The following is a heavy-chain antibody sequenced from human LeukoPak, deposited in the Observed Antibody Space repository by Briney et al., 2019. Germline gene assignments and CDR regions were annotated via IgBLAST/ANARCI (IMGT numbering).Heavy chain of an antibody. Sequence: SETLSLTCTVSGGSISSYYWSWIRQPPGKGLEWIGYIYYSGSTNYNPSLKSRVTISVDTSKNQFSLKLSSVTAADTAVYYCARGTGPRYGGRPDFWGQGILVTVSS. V-gene: IGHV4-59*01. D-gene: IGHD4-23*01. CDR3: ARGTGPRYGGRPDF. J-gene: IGHJ4*02. CDR1: GGSISSYY. CDR2: IYYSGST.